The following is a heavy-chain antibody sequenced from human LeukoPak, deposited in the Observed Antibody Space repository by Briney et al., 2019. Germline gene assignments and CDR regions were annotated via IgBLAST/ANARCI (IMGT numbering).Heavy chain of an antibody. CDR2: IRSKANSYVT. J-gene: IGHJ4*02. CDR1: GFSFSGSA. D-gene: IGHD3-22*01. CDR3: TTDPPYDGSDYPGDY. V-gene: IGHV3-73*01. Sequence: GGSLRLSCAASGFSFSGSAMHWVRQASGKGLEWVGQIRSKANSYVTVYAASVKGRFTISRDDSKNTAYLQMNSLKTEDTAVYYCTTDPPYDGSDYPGDYWGQGTLVTVSS.